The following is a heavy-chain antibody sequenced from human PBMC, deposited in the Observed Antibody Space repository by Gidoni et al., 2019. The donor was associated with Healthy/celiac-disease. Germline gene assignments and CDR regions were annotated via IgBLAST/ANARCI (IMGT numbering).Heavy chain of an antibody. Sequence: EVQLLESGGGLVQPGGSLRLSCAASGFTFSSYAMSWVRQAPGKGLEWVSAISGSGGSTSYADSVKGRFTISRDNSKNTLYLQMNSLRAEDTAVYYCAKTQGHYYDSSGHGYYFDYWGQGTLVTVSS. CDR1: GFTFSSYA. J-gene: IGHJ4*02. CDR2: ISGSGGST. D-gene: IGHD3-22*01. V-gene: IGHV3-23*01. CDR3: AKTQGHYYDSSGHGYYFDY.